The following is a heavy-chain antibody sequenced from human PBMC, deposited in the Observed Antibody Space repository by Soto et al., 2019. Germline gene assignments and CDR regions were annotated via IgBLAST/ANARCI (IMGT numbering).Heavy chain of an antibody. CDR1: GGTFSSHT. Sequence: GASVKVSCKASGGTFSSHTISWVRQAPGQGLEWMGRIIPILGIANYAQKFQGRVTITGDKSTSTAYMELSSLRSEDTAVYYCARARVLYDYIWGSYRYTAWFDPWGQGTLVTVSS. CDR2: IIPILGIA. CDR3: ARARVLYDYIWGSYRYTAWFDP. V-gene: IGHV1-69*02. J-gene: IGHJ5*02. D-gene: IGHD3-16*02.